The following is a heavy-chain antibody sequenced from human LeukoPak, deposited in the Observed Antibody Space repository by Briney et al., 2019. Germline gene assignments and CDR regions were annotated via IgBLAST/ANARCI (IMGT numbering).Heavy chain of an antibody. CDR2: ITWNSDDM. D-gene: IGHD1-1*01. CDR3: TRVTSWRTGFDY. CDR1: GFSFEAYG. J-gene: IGHJ4*02. Sequence: PGRSLRLSCAASGFSFEAYGMYWVRQAPGKGLEWVSGITWNSDDMAYADSVKGRFTISRDNAKNGLYLQMNSLTVEDTALYYCTRVTSWRTGFDYWGQGTLVTVSS. V-gene: IGHV3-9*01.